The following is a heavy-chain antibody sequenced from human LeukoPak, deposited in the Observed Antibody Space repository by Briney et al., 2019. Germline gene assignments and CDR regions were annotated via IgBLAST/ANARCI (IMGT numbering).Heavy chain of an antibody. D-gene: IGHD2-8*01. J-gene: IGHJ4*02. Sequence: PSETLSVTCTVSGGSIRTSGNYWSWIRHHPGKGLEWMGCIYYSGTTYDSPSLKSRLTVSVDTSKNQFFLDLTSVTAADTAVYYCARLVYGNGWQIDYWVRGTLVTVSS. CDR2: IYYSGTT. CDR1: GGSIRTSGNY. CDR3: ARLVYGNGWQIDY. V-gene: IGHV4-31*03.